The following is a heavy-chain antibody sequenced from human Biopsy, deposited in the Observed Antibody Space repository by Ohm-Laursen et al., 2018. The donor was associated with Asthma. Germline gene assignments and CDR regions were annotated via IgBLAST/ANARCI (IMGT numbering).Heavy chain of an antibody. CDR1: GFTFSSLG. V-gene: IGHV3-30*03. D-gene: IGHD2-15*01. J-gene: IGHJ6*02. Sequence: SLRLSCTASGFTFSSLGMHWVRQTPAKGLEWVAVISFDGSNKYYADSVKGRFTISRDNSKNTLYLQMTSLNAEDSAVYYCARVDGVVEAATRLGGMDVWGQGTTVTVSS. CDR2: ISFDGSNK. CDR3: ARVDGVVEAATRLGGMDV.